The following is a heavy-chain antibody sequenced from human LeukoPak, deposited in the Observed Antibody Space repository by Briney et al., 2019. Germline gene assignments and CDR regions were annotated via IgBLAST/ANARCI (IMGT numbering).Heavy chain of an antibody. CDR3: ARALDCSSTSCYEFDY. Sequence: GGSLRLSCAASGFTFSSYEMNWVRQAPGKGLEWVSYISSSGSTIYYADSVKGRFTISRDNAKNSLYLQMNSLRAEDTAVYYCARALDCSSTSCYEFDYWGQGTLVTVSS. D-gene: IGHD2-2*01. CDR2: ISSSGSTI. V-gene: IGHV3-48*03. J-gene: IGHJ4*02. CDR1: GFTFSSYE.